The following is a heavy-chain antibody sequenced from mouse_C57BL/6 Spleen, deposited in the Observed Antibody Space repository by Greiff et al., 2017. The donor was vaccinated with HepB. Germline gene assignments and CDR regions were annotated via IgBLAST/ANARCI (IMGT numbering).Heavy chain of an antibody. V-gene: IGHV1-50*01. CDR2: IDPSDSYT. J-gene: IGHJ3*01. CDR1: GSTFTSYW. Sequence: LQQPGAELVKPGASVKLSCKASGSTFTSYWMQWVKQRPGQGLEWIGEIDPSDSYTNYNQKFKGKATLTVDTSSSTAYMQLSSLTSEDSAVYYCARSRNWDRFADWGQGTLVTVSA. CDR3: ARSRNWDRFAD. D-gene: IGHD4-1*02.